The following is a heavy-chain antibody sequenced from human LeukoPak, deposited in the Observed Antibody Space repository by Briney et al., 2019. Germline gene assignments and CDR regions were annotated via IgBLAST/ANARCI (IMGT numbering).Heavy chain of an antibody. CDR1: GYTLTELS. V-gene: IGHV1-24*01. CDR3: ARDLGGQQLVHLVPVY. J-gene: IGHJ4*02. Sequence: GASVKVSCKVSGYTLTELSMHWVRQAPGKGLEWMGGFDPEDGETIYAQKLQGRVTMTTDTSTSTAYMELRSLRSDDTAVYYCARDLGGQQLVHLVPVYWGQGTLVTVSS. CDR2: FDPEDGET. D-gene: IGHD6-13*01.